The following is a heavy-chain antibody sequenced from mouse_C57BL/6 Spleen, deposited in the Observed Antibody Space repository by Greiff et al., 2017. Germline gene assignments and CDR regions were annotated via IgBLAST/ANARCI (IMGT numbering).Heavy chain of an antibody. D-gene: IGHD1-1*01. Sequence: QVQLQQPGAELVRPGSSVKLSCKASGYTFTSYWMHWVKQRPIQGLEWIGNIDPSDSETHYNQKFKDKATLTVDKSSSTAYMQLSSLTSEDSAVYYCSITTVVATDLDYWGQGTTRTVSS. J-gene: IGHJ2*01. CDR3: SITTVVATDLDY. CDR2: IDPSDSET. V-gene: IGHV1-52*01. CDR1: GYTFTSYW.